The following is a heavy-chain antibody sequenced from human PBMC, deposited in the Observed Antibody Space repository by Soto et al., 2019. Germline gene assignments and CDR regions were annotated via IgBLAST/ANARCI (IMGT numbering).Heavy chain of an antibody. CDR1: GYTFTSYA. CDR2: IIPIFGTT. CDR3: ATSSGWYVGTEYFQH. Sequence: GASVKVSCKASGYTFTSYAISWVRQAPGQGLEWMGWIIPIFGTTNYAQKFQGRVTITADASTSTAYMELSSLRSEDTAVYYCATSSGWYVGTEYFQHWGQGTLVTVSS. D-gene: IGHD6-19*01. V-gene: IGHV1-69*13. J-gene: IGHJ1*01.